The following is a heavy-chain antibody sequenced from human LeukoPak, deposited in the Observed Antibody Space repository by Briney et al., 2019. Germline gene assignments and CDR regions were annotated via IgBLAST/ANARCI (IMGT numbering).Heavy chain of an antibody. J-gene: IGHJ4*02. Sequence: GRSLRLSCAASGFTFSSYAMHWVRQAPGEGLEWVAVISYDGSNKYYADSVKGRFTISRDNSKNTLYLQMNSLRAEDTAVYYCARELPFDYWGQGTLVTVSS. CDR2: ISYDGSNK. V-gene: IGHV3-30-3*01. CDR3: ARELPFDY. CDR1: GFTFSSYA. D-gene: IGHD2-15*01.